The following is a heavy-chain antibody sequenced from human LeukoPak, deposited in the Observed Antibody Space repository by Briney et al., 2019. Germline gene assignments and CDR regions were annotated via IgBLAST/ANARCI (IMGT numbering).Heavy chain of an antibody. J-gene: IGHJ2*01. D-gene: IGHD1-1*01. V-gene: IGHV4-34*01. CDR1: GGSFSGYY. CDR2: INHSGST. Sequence: SETLSLTCAVYGGSFSGYYWSWIRQPPGKGLEWIGEINHSGSTNYNPSLKSRVTISVDTSKNQFSLKLSSVTAADTAVYYCARPRRPYWYFDLWGRGTLVTVSS. CDR3: ARPRRPYWYFDL.